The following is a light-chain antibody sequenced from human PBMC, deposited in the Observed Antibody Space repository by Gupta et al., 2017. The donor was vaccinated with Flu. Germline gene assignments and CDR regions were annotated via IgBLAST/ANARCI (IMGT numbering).Light chain of an antibody. V-gene: IGLV2-23*01. J-gene: IGLJ2*01. Sequence: SITISCTGATTDMGSYNLVSWYQQHPDRAPRLIIYEGNKRPSAVADRFSGSYSAETASRTISGLLPEDEADYYCSSDGGRSPVVFGGGTKVTVL. CDR1: TTDMGSYNL. CDR3: SSDGGRSPVV. CDR2: EGN.